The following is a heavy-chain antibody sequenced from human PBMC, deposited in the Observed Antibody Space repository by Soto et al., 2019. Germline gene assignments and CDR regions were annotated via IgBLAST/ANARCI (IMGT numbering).Heavy chain of an antibody. J-gene: IGHJ6*02. CDR1: GYFFTSYA. Sequence: QIHLVQSGGEVKKTGASVRVSCKASGYFFTSYAIGWVRQAPGQGLEWMGWISANDGETYYAPKLQDRLTMTTDTSTSIAYMELRSLRSDDTAVYYCARDGMATVDHYFYGMDVWGQGTTVIVSS. D-gene: IGHD4-4*01. CDR3: ARDGMATVDHYFYGMDV. CDR2: ISANDGET. V-gene: IGHV1-18*01.